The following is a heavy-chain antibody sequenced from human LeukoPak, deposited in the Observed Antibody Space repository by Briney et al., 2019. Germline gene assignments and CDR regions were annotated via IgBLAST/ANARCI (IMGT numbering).Heavy chain of an antibody. CDR2: IYYSGST. J-gene: IGHJ4*02. V-gene: IGHV4-39*07. CDR3: AGYLGHGTTNY. D-gene: IGHD1-1*01. Sequence: SETLSLTCTVSGGSISSSSYYWGWIRQPPGKGLEWIGSIYYSGSTYYNPSLKSRVTISVDTSKNQFSLKLSSVTAADTAVYYCAGYLGHGTTNYWGQGTLVTVSS. CDR1: GGSISSSSYY.